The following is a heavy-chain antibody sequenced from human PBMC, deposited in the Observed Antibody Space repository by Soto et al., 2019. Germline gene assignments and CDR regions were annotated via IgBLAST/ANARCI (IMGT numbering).Heavy chain of an antibody. CDR1: GFTFSSYA. D-gene: IGHD1-26*01. J-gene: IGHJ4*02. CDR3: ANGGSYYCEKY. CDR2: ISGSAGST. V-gene: IGHV3-23*01. Sequence: EVQLLESGGGLVQPGGSLRLSCAASGFTFSSYAMSWVRQAPGKGLEWVSTISGSAGSTYYADSVKGRFTISRDNSKNPLYLQMNSLRAEDTVVYYCANGGSYYCEKYWGQGTLVTVSS.